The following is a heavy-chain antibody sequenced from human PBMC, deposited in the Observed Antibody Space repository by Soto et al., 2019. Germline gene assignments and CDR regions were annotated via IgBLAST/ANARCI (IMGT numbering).Heavy chain of an antibody. D-gene: IGHD3-22*01. CDR3: ARKEGSDTSGYPTTNYYSMDV. Sequence: PGGSLRLSCAVSGFTFSDYAMTWVRQAPGKGLEWVATISFGGGNTYYADSVEGRFTISRDNSKNTLFLQMYSLRAEDTATYFCARKEGSDTSGYPTTNYYSMDVWGQGTTVTVSS. CDR2: ISFGGGNT. CDR1: GFTFSDYA. V-gene: IGHV3-23*01. J-gene: IGHJ6*02.